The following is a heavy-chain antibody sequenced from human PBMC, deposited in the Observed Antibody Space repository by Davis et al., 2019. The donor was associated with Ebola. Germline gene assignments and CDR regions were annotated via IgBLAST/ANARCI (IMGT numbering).Heavy chain of an antibody. V-gene: IGHV3-33*01. CDR1: GFTFRNYG. CDR3: ARGWTARHSINFFDF. D-gene: IGHD6-6*01. Sequence: GESLKISCAAFGFTFRNYGVHWVRQAPGKGLEWVAVIWYDGSRRYYGDSVKGRFTISRDDAKNSVYLQMNSLRAEDAAVYYCARGWTARHSINFFDFWGQGTLVTVSS. CDR2: IWYDGSRR. J-gene: IGHJ4*02.